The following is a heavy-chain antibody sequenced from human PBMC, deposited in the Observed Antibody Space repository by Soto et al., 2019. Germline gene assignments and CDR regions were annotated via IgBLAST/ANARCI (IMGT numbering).Heavy chain of an antibody. CDR3: AKGADIVVVVVVNYMDV. CDR1: GFTFSSYA. D-gene: IGHD2-15*01. J-gene: IGHJ6*03. V-gene: IGHV3-23*01. Sequence: GGSLRLSCAASGFTFSSYAMSWVRQAPGKGLEWVSAISGSGGSTYYADSVKGRFTISRDNSKNTLYLQMNSLRAEDTAVYYCAKGADIVVVVVVNYMDVWGKGTTVTVSS. CDR2: ISGSGGST.